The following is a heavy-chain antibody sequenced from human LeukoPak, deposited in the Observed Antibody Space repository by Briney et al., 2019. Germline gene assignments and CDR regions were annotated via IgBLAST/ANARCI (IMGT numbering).Heavy chain of an antibody. J-gene: IGHJ4*02. CDR2: IYSNGNT. D-gene: IGHD6-6*01. CDR3: ARQRALYSSSDF. Sequence: SETLSLTCTVSGGSFSNYYWSWVRQPPGKGVEWIGYIYSNGNTNYNPSLMSRVTMSVDTSKNQFSLRIRSVTAADTAIYYCARQRALYSSSDFWGQGTLVTVSS. V-gene: IGHV4-59*08. CDR1: GGSFSNYY.